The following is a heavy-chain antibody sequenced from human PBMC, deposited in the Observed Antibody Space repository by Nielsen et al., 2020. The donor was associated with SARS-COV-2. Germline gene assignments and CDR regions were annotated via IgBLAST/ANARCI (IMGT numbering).Heavy chain of an antibody. CDR1: GFTFSDYY. Sequence: GESLKISCAASGFTFSDYYMSWIRQAPGKRLEWVSYISSSGSTIYYADSVKGRFTISRDNAKNSLYLQMNSLRAEDTAVYYCASSQMATIPGYYYGMDVWGQGTTVTVSS. J-gene: IGHJ6*02. D-gene: IGHD5-24*01. CDR2: ISSSGSTI. V-gene: IGHV3-11*01. CDR3: ASSQMATIPGYYYGMDV.